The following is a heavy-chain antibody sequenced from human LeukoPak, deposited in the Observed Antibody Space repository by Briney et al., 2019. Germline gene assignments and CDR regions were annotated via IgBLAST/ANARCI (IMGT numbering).Heavy chain of an antibody. CDR1: GYSISSGYY. Sequence: PSETLSLTCTVSGYSISSGYYWGLSRQPPGRGLEWIGGIYHSGSTYYNASLKSRVTISVDTSKNQFSLKLSSVTAADTAVYYCARGRSYCSSTSCYRGYFDYWGQGTVVTVSS. J-gene: IGHJ4*02. CDR2: IYHSGST. D-gene: IGHD2-2*01. V-gene: IGHV4-38-2*02. CDR3: ARGRSYCSSTSCYRGYFDY.